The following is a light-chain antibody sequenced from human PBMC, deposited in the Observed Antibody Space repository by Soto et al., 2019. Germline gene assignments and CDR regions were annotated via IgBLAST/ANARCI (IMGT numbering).Light chain of an antibody. CDR1: QSVLYSSNNKNY. V-gene: IGKV4-1*01. Sequence: DIVMTQSPDSLAVSLGERATINCKSSQSVLYSSNNKNYLAWFQQKPGQPPKLLVYWASTRDSGVPDRFSGGGSGTDFTLTISSLQAEDVAVYYCQQYYSTPQTFGQGTKVEIK. J-gene: IGKJ1*01. CDR2: WAS. CDR3: QQYYSTPQT.